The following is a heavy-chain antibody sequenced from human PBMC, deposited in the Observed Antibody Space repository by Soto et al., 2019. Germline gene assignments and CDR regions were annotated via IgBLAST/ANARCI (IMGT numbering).Heavy chain of an antibody. CDR1: GGSISSYY. CDR2: IYYSGST. Sequence: SETLSLTCTVSGGSISSYYWSWIRQPPGKGLKWIGYIYYSGSTNYNPSLKSRVTISVDTSKNQFSLKLSSVTAADTAVYYCAGGGSGSYSLDYYYYYMDVWGKGTTVTVS. J-gene: IGHJ6*03. D-gene: IGHD3-10*01. CDR3: AGGGSGSYSLDYYYYYMDV. V-gene: IGHV4-59*08.